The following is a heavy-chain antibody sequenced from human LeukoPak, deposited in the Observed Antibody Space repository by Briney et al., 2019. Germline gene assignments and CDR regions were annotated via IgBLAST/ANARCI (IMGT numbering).Heavy chain of an antibody. CDR1: GFTFSSHG. D-gene: IGHD4-17*01. V-gene: IGHV3-23*01. CDR3: ATAINVYGDYMSPFDY. Sequence: GGSLRLSCAASGFTFSSHGMNWVRQAPGKGLEWVSGIIPSGHTTYYADSVRGRFTISRDNSRNTLYLQMNSLRAEDTAVYYCATAINVYGDYMSPFDYWGQGTLVTVSS. CDR2: IIPSGHTT. J-gene: IGHJ4*02.